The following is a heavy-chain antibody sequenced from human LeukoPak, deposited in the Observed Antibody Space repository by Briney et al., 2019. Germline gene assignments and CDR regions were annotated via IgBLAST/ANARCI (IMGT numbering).Heavy chain of an antibody. Sequence: ASVKVSCKASGYTFTSYDINWVRQATGQGLEWMGWMNPNSGNTGYAQKFQGRVTMTRNTSISTAYMELSSLRSEDTAVYYCAIWDTAMVFGAYDAFDIWGQGTMVTVSS. D-gene: IGHD5-18*01. V-gene: IGHV1-8*01. J-gene: IGHJ3*02. CDR1: GYTFTSYD. CDR3: AIWDTAMVFGAYDAFDI. CDR2: MNPNSGNT.